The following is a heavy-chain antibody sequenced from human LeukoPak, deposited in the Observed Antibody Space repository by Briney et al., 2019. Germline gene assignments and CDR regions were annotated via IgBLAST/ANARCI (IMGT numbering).Heavy chain of an antibody. CDR2: LNPNTGKT. V-gene: IGHV1-8*03. CDR1: GYSFSTID. CDR3: ARGPLTGEHYHYYMDV. J-gene: IGHJ6*03. D-gene: IGHD7-27*01. Sequence: AAVKDTCKASGYSFSTIDLTWVRDAPGQGLEWMGWLNPNTGKTGYAQKFQDRVTITGNSSISTVDMELSSLTSDDTAVYYCARGPLTGEHYHYYMDVWGKRTTVTVSS.